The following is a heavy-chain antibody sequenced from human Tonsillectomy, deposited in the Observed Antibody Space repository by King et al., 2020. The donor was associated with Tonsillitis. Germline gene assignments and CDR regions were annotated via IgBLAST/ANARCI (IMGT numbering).Heavy chain of an antibody. J-gene: IGHJ4*02. CDR3: TRNQEGYGDYVDY. CDR1: GFTFPDYA. CDR2: IRSRPYGETT. D-gene: IGHD4-17*01. V-gene: IGHV3-49*03. Sequence: VQLVESGGGLVEPGRSLRLSCAASGFTFPDYAVSWFRQAPGKGLEWVGFIRSRPYGETTEYAASAKGRFTVSRDDAKSIAYLQMNSLQTEDTATYYCTRNQEGYGDYVDYWGQGTLGTVSS.